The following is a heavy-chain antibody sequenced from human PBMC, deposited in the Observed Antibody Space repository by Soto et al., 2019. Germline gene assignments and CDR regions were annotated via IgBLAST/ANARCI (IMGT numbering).Heavy chain of an antibody. CDR1: SDSISSSGYY. J-gene: IGHJ6*02. D-gene: IGHD3-22*01. Sequence: SETLSLTCIVSSDSISSSGYYWGWIRQPPGKGLEYIGSIYYSGSSYYNPSLNSRVSISVDKSKNQFSLKLNSVNAADTADYYCARTSYYDSTGYYNLDVWGPGTTVTVSS. CDR2: IYYSGSS. V-gene: IGHV4-39*07. CDR3: ARTSYYDSTGYYNLDV.